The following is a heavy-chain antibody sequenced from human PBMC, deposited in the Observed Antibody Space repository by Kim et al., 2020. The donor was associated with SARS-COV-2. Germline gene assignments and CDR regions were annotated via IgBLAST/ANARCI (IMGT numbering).Heavy chain of an antibody. V-gene: IGHV1-24*01. D-gene: IGHD3-3*01. CDR1: GYTLTELS. CDR2: FDPEDGET. Sequence: ASVKVSCKVSGYTLTELSMHWVRQAPGKGLEWMGCFDPEDGETIYAQKFQGRVTMTEDTSTDTAYMELSSLKSEETAVYYCATGGVLAWSNWFDPWGQGTLVTVSS. CDR3: ATGGVLAWSNWFDP. J-gene: IGHJ5*02.